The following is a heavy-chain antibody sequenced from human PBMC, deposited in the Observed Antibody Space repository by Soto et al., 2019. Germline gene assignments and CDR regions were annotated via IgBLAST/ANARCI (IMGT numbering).Heavy chain of an antibody. D-gene: IGHD3-3*01. J-gene: IGHJ6*02. CDR3: ARALTIFGVVMPLSGMDV. Sequence: QVQLVQSGAEVKKPGSSVKVSCKASGGTFSSYAISWVRQAPGQGLEWMGGIIPIFGTANYAQKFQGRVTIAADESTSTAYMELSSLRSEDTAVYYCARALTIFGVVMPLSGMDVWGQGTTVTVSS. CDR1: GGTFSSYA. V-gene: IGHV1-69*01. CDR2: IIPIFGTA.